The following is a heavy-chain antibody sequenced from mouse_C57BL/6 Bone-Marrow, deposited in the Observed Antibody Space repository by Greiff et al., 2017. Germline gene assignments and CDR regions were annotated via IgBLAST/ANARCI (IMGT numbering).Heavy chain of an antibody. Sequence: VQLQKSGAAMARPGASVKMYCKASGYTFTSYTMHWVKQRPGQGLEWIGYINPSSGYTKYNQKFKDKATLTADKSSSTAYMQLSSLTSEDSAVYYCARGFFDYWGQGTTLTVSS. J-gene: IGHJ2*01. V-gene: IGHV1-4*01. CDR2: INPSSGYT. CDR1: GYTFTSYT. CDR3: ARGFFDY.